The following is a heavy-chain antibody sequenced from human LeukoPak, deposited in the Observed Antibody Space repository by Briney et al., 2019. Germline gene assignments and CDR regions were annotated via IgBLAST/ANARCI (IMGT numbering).Heavy chain of an antibody. J-gene: IGHJ4*02. D-gene: IGHD5-12*01. V-gene: IGHV5-51*01. Sequence: GESLKISCKGSGYSFISSWIGWVRQMPGKGLEWMGMIYGGDSSTRYSPSIQGQVTMSTDKSITTAYLQWSSLKASDTAMYFCARPGHSGYGLDYWGQGTLVTVSS. CDR1: GYSFISSW. CDR3: ARPGHSGYGLDY. CDR2: IYGGDSST.